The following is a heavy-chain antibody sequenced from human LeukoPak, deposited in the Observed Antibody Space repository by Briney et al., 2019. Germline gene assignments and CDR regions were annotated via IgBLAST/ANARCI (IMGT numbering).Heavy chain of an antibody. CDR2: IRYDGSNK. D-gene: IGHD4-23*01. V-gene: IGHV3-30*02. J-gene: IGHJ6*03. Sequence: PGGSLRLSCAASGFTFSSYGMHWVRQAPGKGLEWVAFIRYDGSNKYYADSVKGRFTISRDNSKNTLYLQMNSLRAEDTAVYYCAKDSLLDYGGNPRRGIMDVWGKGTTVTVSS. CDR1: GFTFSSYG. CDR3: AKDSLLDYGGNPRRGIMDV.